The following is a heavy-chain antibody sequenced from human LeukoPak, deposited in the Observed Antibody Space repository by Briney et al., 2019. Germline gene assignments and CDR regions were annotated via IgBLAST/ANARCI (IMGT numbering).Heavy chain of an antibody. D-gene: IGHD3-10*01. CDR3: ARDPGAVWFGDLIDY. CDR2: IKQDGSEK. J-gene: IGHJ4*02. CDR1: GFTFSSHW. Sequence: GGSLRLSCAGSGFTFSSHWMNWVRQAPGRGLEWVANIKQDGSEKYYVDSVKGRFTISRDNAKNSLYLQMNSLRDEDTAVYYCARDPGAVWFGDLIDYWGQGTLVTVSS. V-gene: IGHV3-7*01.